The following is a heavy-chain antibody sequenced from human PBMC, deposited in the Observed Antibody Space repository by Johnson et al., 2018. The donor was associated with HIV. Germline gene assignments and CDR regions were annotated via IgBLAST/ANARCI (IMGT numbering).Heavy chain of an antibody. CDR3: VTRGFDCTDGVCHGVFDF. Sequence: EVQVVESGGGVVRPGGSLRLSCEASRFTFEDHDMSWVRQVPGKGLEWVSGINWNGGSTGYADSVKGRFIISRDNAKKSLYLQMNSLRAEDTALYYCVTRGFDCTDGVCHGVFDFWGQGTVVSVSS. CDR1: RFTFEDHD. D-gene: IGHD2-8*01. J-gene: IGHJ3*01. CDR2: INWNGGST. V-gene: IGHV3-20*04.